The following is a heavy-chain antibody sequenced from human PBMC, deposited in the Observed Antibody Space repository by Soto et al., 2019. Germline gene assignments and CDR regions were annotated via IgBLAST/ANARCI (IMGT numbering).Heavy chain of an antibody. CDR3: ASLVDISVAGDDAFDI. CDR2: IYTSGST. D-gene: IGHD6-19*01. CDR1: GGSISSYY. J-gene: IGHJ3*02. V-gene: IGHV4-4*07. Sequence: QVQLQESGPGLVKPSETLSLTCTVSGGSISSYYWSWIRQPAGKGLEWIGRIYTSGSTNYNPSLKSRVTMSVDTAKNQFSLQLSSVTAADTAVYYCASLVDISVAGDDAFDIWGQGTMVTVSS.